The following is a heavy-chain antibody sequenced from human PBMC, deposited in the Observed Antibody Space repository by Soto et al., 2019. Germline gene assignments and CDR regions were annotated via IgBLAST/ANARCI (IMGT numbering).Heavy chain of an antibody. CDR2: INPDSGGT. V-gene: IGHV1-2*02. CDR3: ARDLRGLLDYFDY. D-gene: IGHD3-16*01. J-gene: IGHJ4*02. Sequence: ASVKVSCKASGYTFTGYYMHWLRQAPGQGLEWMGWINPDSGGTNYAQKFQGSVTMTRDTSISTAYMELSRLRSDDTAVYYCARDLRGLLDYFDYWGQGTLVTVSS. CDR1: GYTFTGYY.